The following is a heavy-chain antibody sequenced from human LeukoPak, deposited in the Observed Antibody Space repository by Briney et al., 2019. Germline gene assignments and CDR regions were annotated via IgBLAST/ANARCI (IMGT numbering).Heavy chain of an antibody. Sequence: GGSLRLSCAVSGFTFSNAWMSWVRQAPGKGLEWVGRIKSKTDGGTTDYAAPVKGRFTISRDDSKNTLYLQMNSLKTEDTAVYYCTTEGSGSYYPFDYWGQGTLVTVSS. V-gene: IGHV3-15*01. J-gene: IGHJ4*02. CDR3: TTEGSGSYYPFDY. CDR2: IKSKTDGGTT. CDR1: GFTFSNAW. D-gene: IGHD3-10*01.